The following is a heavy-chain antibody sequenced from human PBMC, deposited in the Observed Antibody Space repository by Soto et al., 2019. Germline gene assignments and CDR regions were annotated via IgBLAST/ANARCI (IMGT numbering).Heavy chain of an antibody. CDR1: GGSFSGYY. D-gene: IGHD3-3*01. J-gene: IGHJ5*02. CDR3: ARGRYYDFWSGPRSSGGWFDP. V-gene: IGHV4-34*01. Sequence: SETLSLTCAVYGGSFSGYYWSWIRQPPGKGLEWIGEINHSGSTNYNPSLKSRVTISVDTSKNQFSLKLSSVTVADTAVYYCARGRYYDFWSGPRSSGGWFDPWGQGTLVTVSS. CDR2: INHSGST.